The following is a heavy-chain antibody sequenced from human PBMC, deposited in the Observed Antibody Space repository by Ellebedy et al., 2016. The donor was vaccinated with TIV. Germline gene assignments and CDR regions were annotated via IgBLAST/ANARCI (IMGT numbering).Heavy chain of an antibody. V-gene: IGHV3-7*01. J-gene: IGHJ2*01. CDR1: GFTLSNYW. CDR2: INEDGTKK. Sequence: PGGSLRLSCTASGFTLSNYWMTWVRQAPGRGLEWVANINEDGTKKHFVDSVRGRFTISRDDAGNSLFLQMNGLGAEDTAVYYCARAIYGASYLWGRGTLVTVSS. D-gene: IGHD4-17*01. CDR3: ARAIYGASYL.